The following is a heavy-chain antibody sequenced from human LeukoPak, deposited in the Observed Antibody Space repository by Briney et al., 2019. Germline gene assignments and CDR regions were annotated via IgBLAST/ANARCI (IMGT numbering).Heavy chain of an antibody. CDR1: GFTFSSYW. Sequence: GGSLRVSCAASGFTFSSYWMSWVRQAPGKGLEWVATIKQDGSEKDFVDSVKGRFTISRDNAKNSLYLQMNSLRAEDTALYYCARVGYYYHYWGQGTLVTVSS. CDR2: IKQDGSEK. D-gene: IGHD3-22*01. V-gene: IGHV3-7*01. CDR3: ARVGYYYHY. J-gene: IGHJ4*02.